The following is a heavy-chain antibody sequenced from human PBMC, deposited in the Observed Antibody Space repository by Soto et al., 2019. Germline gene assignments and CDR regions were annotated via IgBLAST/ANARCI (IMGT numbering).Heavy chain of an antibody. CDR1: GYTFITIG. Sequence: QVQLVQSGAEVKKAGASVKVSCKASGYTFITIGISWVRQAPGQGLEWMGWISPHKGNTNYAQKFQGRVTMTTDTSTSTAYMELRSLRSDDTAVYYCVRDLDPSGSYYTDYWGQGTLVTVSS. CDR2: ISPHKGNT. J-gene: IGHJ4*02. V-gene: IGHV1-18*01. D-gene: IGHD3-10*01. CDR3: VRDLDPSGSYYTDY.